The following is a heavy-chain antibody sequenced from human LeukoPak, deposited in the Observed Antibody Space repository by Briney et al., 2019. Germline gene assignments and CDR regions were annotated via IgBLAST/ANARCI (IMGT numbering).Heavy chain of an antibody. CDR2: IYYSGST. D-gene: IGHD2-15*01. J-gene: IGHJ5*02. Sequence: SETLSLTCTVSGGSISSSSYYWGWIRQPPGKGLEWIGSIYYSGSTYYNPSLKSRVTISVDTSKNQFSLKLSSVTAADTAVYYCARDVVGRGGFDPWGQGTPVTVSS. CDR3: ARDVVGRGGFDP. CDR1: GGSISSSSYY. V-gene: IGHV4-39*07.